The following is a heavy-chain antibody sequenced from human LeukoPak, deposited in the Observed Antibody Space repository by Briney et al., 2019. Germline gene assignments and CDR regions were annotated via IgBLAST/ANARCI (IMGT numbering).Heavy chain of an antibody. CDR1: GFTFSSYW. J-gene: IGHJ4*02. Sequence: PGGSLRLSCAASGFTFSSYWMSWVRQAPGKGLEWVAKIKQDGSEKYYVDSVKGRFTISRDNAKNSLYLQMNSLKTEDTAVYYCATALYDWNDVNYWGQGTLVTVSS. CDR2: IKQDGSEK. D-gene: IGHD1-1*01. CDR3: ATALYDWNDVNY. V-gene: IGHV3-7*03.